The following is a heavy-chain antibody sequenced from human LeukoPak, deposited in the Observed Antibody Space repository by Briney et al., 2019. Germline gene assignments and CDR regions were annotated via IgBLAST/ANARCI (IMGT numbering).Heavy chain of an antibody. D-gene: IGHD2-2*01. CDR3: AKGRVPAATNFDY. Sequence: GGSLRLSCAASGFTFSSYGMHWVRQAPGKGLEWVAFIRYDGSNKYYADSVKGRFTISRDDSKNTLYLQMNSLRAEDTAVYYCAKGRVPAATNFDYWGQGTLVTVSS. CDR2: IRYDGSNK. V-gene: IGHV3-30*02. CDR1: GFTFSSYG. J-gene: IGHJ4*02.